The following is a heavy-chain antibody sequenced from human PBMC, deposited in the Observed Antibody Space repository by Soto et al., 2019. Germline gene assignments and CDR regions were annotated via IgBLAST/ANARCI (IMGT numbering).Heavy chain of an antibody. CDR1: GGSFSGYY. Sequence: PSETLSLTCAVYGGSFSGYYWSWIRQPPGKGLEWIGEINHSGSTNYNPSLKSRVTISVDTSKNQFSLKLSSVTAADTAVYYCARSRRVRSMVRGVITPRATDYWGQGTLVTVSS. D-gene: IGHD3-10*01. CDR2: INHSGST. V-gene: IGHV4-34*01. J-gene: IGHJ4*02. CDR3: ARSRRVRSMVRGVITPRATDY.